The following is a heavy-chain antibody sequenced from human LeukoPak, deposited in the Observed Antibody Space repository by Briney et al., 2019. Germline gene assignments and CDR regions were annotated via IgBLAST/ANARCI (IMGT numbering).Heavy chain of an antibody. V-gene: IGHV3-15*01. CDR1: GFTLSNAW. CDR2: IKSKTDGGTT. CDR3: TTDLMSRYYDSSGYPGY. J-gene: IGHJ4*02. D-gene: IGHD3-22*01. Sequence: GGSLRLSCAASGFTLSNAWMSWVRQAPGKGLEWVGRIKSKTDGGTTDYAAPVKGRFTISRDDSKNTLYLQMNSLKTEDTAVYYCTTDLMSRYYDSSGYPGYWGQGTLVTVSS.